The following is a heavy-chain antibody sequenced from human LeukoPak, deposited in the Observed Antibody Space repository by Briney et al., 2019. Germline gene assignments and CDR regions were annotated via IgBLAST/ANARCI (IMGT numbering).Heavy chain of an antibody. CDR2: IKRNFEGATQ. Sequence: PGGSLRLSCAASGFTSSNYWMSWVRQAPGKGLEWVGHIKRNFEGATQHYAASVKGRFSISKDESKNIVFLQMSSLKTEDTAVYFCTTEGFTYGHHSFDSWGQGTLVTVSS. CDR1: GFTSSNYW. J-gene: IGHJ4*02. V-gene: IGHV3-15*06. D-gene: IGHD5-18*01. CDR3: TTEGFTYGHHSFDS.